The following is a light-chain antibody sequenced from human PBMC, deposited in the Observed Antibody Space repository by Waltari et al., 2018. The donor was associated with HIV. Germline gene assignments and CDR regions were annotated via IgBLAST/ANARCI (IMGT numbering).Light chain of an antibody. J-gene: IGLJ2*01. Sequence: QSALTQPASVSGSPGQSITISCTATSSDVGGYKYFSWYQQHPGNAPKLMIYEVNNRPSGISDRFSGSKSANTASLTISGLQADDEADYYCISFTTTNSPHVLFGGGTKLTV. CDR1: SSDVGGYKY. CDR3: ISFTTTNSPHVL. CDR2: EVN. V-gene: IGLV2-14*01.